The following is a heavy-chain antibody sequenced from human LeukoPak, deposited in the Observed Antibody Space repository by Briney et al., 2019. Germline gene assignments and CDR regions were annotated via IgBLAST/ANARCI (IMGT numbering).Heavy chain of an antibody. Sequence: GESLKISCKGSGYSFTSYWIGWVRQTPGKGLEWMGIIYPGDSDTRYSPSFQGQVTISADKSISTAYLQWSRLKASDTAMYYCARQGQQLDLHFGYWGQGTLVTVSS. CDR3: ARQGQQLDLHFGY. CDR1: GYSFTSYW. CDR2: IYPGDSDT. J-gene: IGHJ4*02. D-gene: IGHD6-13*01. V-gene: IGHV5-51*01.